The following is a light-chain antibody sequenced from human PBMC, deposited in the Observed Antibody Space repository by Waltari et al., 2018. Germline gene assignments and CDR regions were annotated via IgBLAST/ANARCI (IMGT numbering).Light chain of an antibody. J-gene: IGKJ4*01. CDR1: NNIDNF. CDR3: QQSYGVPIS. Sequence: DIQLTQSPSSLSASLGDRVIITCRASNNIDNFINWYQQKPGRSPVLLIYAASTLQSGVPARFSGSGSGTDFTLTIRKLQPEDFATYYCQQSYGVPISFGGGTKVEI. V-gene: IGKV1-39*01. CDR2: AAS.